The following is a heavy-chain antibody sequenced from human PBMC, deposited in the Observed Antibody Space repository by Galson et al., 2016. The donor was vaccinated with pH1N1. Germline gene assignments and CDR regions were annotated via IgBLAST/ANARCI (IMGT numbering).Heavy chain of an antibody. Sequence: SLRLSCAGSGFTFSNAWMTWVRQAPGKGLEWVGRIKSNGDGRTTDYAAPVRGRFTISRDDSKNTVFLQMNSLEIADTAVYYCATGGNFYNYWGQGTLLTVSS. J-gene: IGHJ4*02. CDR1: GFTFSNAW. V-gene: IGHV3-15*01. D-gene: IGHD2-15*01. CDR2: IKSNGDGRTT. CDR3: ATGGNFYNY.